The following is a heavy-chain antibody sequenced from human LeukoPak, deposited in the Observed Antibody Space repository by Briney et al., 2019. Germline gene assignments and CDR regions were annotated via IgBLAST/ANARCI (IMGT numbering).Heavy chain of an antibody. D-gene: IGHD6-19*01. CDR3: ARGLRGWNFDY. CDR1: GGSISSYY. V-gene: IGHV4-59*01. J-gene: IGHJ4*02. Sequence: SETLSLTCAVSGGSISSYYWSWIRQPPGKGLEWIGYIYYSGSTNYNPSLKSRVTISVDTSKNQFSLELSSVTAADTAVYYCARGLRGWNFDYWGQGILVTVSS. CDR2: IYYSGST.